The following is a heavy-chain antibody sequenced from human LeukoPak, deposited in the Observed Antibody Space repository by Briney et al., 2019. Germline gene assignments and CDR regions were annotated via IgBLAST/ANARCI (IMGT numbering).Heavy chain of an antibody. Sequence: GESLKISCTSSPYSFTSHWIGWVRQKPGKGLEWVGLVYAGDSDTIYSPSFQGQVTMSANKSTSTVYLQWSGLKASDTATYFCARQNRGGSHTTGCYFVYWGLGTLVTVSS. CDR3: ARQNRGGSHTTGCYFVY. D-gene: IGHD1-26*01. CDR1: PYSFTSHW. CDR2: VYAGDSDT. J-gene: IGHJ4*02. V-gene: IGHV5-51*01.